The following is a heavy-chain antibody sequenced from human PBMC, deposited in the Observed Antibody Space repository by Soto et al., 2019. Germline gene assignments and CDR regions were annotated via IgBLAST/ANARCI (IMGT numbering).Heavy chain of an antibody. V-gene: IGHV1-24*01. J-gene: IGHJ4*02. Sequence: ASVKVSCKVSGFTLADLSMHWLRQAPGKGLEWMGGFDPEDGETIYAQKFQDRVTMTEDTSTDTAYMELSSLRSEDTAVYYCASRYTVATIELDYWGQGTLVTVSS. D-gene: IGHD5-12*01. CDR2: FDPEDGET. CDR3: ASRYTVATIELDY. CDR1: GFTLADLS.